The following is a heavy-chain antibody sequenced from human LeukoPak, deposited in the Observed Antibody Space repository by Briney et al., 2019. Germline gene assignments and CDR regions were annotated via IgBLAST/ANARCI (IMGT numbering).Heavy chain of an antibody. D-gene: IGHD3-3*01. V-gene: IGHV3-23*01. CDR3: AKDCLGSWSGYYFGVFDC. CDR1: GFIFSNYA. J-gene: IGHJ4*02. CDR2: ISTSGGST. Sequence: GGSLRLSCSASGFIFSNYAMSWVRQAPGKGLEWVSGISTSGGSTYYRDSVKGRFTISRDNSRNTLYLQMNSLRTEDTAVYYCAKDCLGSWSGYYFGVFDCWGQGTLVTVSS.